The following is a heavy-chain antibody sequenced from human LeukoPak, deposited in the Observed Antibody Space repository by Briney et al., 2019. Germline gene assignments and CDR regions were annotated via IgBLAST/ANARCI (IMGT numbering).Heavy chain of an antibody. J-gene: IGHJ5*02. D-gene: IGHD2-15*01. CDR3: ARDRLNGRRFDP. CDR2: ISSSSSYI. CDR1: GFTFSTYD. Sequence: PGGSLRLSCAASGFTFSTYDMNWVRQAPGKGLEWVSSISSSSSYIYYADSVKGRFTISRDNAKNSLYLQMNSLRAEDTAVYYCARDRLNGRRFDPWGQGTLVTVSS. V-gene: IGHV3-21*01.